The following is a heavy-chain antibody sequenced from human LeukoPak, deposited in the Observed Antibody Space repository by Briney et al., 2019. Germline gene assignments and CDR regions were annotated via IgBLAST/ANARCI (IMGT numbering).Heavy chain of an antibody. CDR3: AREIMITFGGVIPTPY. CDR2: LYSGGSP. J-gene: IGHJ4*02. Sequence: GGSLRLSCAASGVTLCSNYMCWVSHAPRERLGWGSDLYSGGSPYYADSVKGRFTISRDNSKNTLYLQMNSLRGEDTAVYYCAREIMITFGGVIPTPYWGQGTLVTVSS. CDR1: GVTLCSNY. D-gene: IGHD3-16*02. V-gene: IGHV3-66*02.